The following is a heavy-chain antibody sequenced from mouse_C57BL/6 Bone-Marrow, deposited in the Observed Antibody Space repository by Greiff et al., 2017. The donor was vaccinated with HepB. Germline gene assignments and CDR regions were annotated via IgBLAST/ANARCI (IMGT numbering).Heavy chain of an antibody. CDR2: ISPNNGGT. D-gene: IGHD1-1*01. CDR1: GYTFTDYN. J-gene: IGHJ4*01. V-gene: IGHV1-18*01. Sequence: EVQLQQSGPELVKPGASVKIPCKASGYTFTDYNMDWVKQSHGKSLEWIGDISPNNGGTIYNQKFKGKATLTVDKSSSTAYMELRSLTSEDTAVYYCSRRGYYGSRSYAMDYWGQGTSVTVSS. CDR3: SRRGYYGSRSYAMDY.